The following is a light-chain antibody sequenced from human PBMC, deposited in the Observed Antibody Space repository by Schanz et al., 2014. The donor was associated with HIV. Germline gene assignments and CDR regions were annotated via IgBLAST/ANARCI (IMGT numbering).Light chain of an antibody. CDR1: SSDVGSDNY. J-gene: IGLJ1*01. CDR2: DVS. V-gene: IGLV2-14*01. CDR3: SSFSTSDTPI. Sequence: QSALTQPASVSGSPGQSITISCTGTSSDVGSDNYVSWYQQNPGRTPKLIIYDVSNRPSGLSYRFSGSKSGNTASLAISDLQAADEADYYCSSFSTSDTPIFGTGTKVTVL.